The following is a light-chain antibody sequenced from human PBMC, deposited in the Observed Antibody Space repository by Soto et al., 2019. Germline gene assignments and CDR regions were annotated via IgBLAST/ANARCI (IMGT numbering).Light chain of an antibody. CDR2: AAS. CDR3: QQSYSTPWT. CDR1: QSISSY. Sequence: EIQMTQSPSYLSESVGDRVTITCRASQSISSYLNWYQQKPGKAPKHLIYAASSLQSGVPSRFSGSGSGTDFTLTISSLQPEDFATYYCQQSYSTPWTFGQGTKVEIK. J-gene: IGKJ1*01. V-gene: IGKV1-39*01.